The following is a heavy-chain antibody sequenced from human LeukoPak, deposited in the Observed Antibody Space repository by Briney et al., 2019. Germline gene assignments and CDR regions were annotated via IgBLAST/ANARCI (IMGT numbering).Heavy chain of an antibody. CDR3: ARAARYRGSHCSSTSCSQLYFDY. J-gene: IGHJ4*02. Sequence: ASVKVSCKASGYTFTGYCMHWVRQAPGQGLEWMGWINPNSGGTNYAQKFQGRVTMTRDTSISTAYMELSRLRSDDTAVYYCARAARYRGSHCSSTSCSQLYFDYWGQGTLVTVSS. D-gene: IGHD2-2*01. CDR1: GYTFTGYC. CDR2: INPNSGGT. V-gene: IGHV1-2*02.